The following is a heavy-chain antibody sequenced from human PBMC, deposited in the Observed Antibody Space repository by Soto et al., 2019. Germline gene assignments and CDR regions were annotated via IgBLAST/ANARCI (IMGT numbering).Heavy chain of an antibody. Sequence: PSETLSLTCAVYGGSFSGYYWSWIRQPPGKGLEWIGEINHSGSTNYNPSLKSRVTISVDTSKNQFSLKLSSVTAADTAVYYCARGSKGNCSGGSCYHNYYYYMDVWDKGTTVTVSS. CDR2: INHSGST. D-gene: IGHD2-15*01. V-gene: IGHV4-34*01. CDR1: GGSFSGYY. CDR3: ARGSKGNCSGGSCYHNYYYYMDV. J-gene: IGHJ6*03.